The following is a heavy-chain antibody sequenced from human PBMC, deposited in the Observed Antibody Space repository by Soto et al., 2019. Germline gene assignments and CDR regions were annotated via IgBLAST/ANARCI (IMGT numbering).Heavy chain of an antibody. V-gene: IGHV3-74*01. CDR3: AREVKYDFWSGSPSYMDV. CDR2: INSDGSST. CDR1: GFTFSSYW. J-gene: IGHJ6*03. Sequence: PGGSLRLSCAASGFTFSSYWMHWVRQAPGKGLVWVSRINSDGSSTSYADSVKGRFTISRDNAKNTLYLQMNSLRAEDTAVYYCAREVKYDFWSGSPSYMDVWGKGTTVTVSS. D-gene: IGHD3-3*01.